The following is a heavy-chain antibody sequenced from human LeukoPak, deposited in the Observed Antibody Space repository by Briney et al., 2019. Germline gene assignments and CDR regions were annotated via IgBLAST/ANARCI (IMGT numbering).Heavy chain of an antibody. Sequence: GGSLRLSCAASGFTFSSYWMSWVRQAPGKGLEWVANIKQDGSEKYYVDSVKGRFTISRDNAKNSLYLQMNSLRAEDTAVYYCAREGNQWLELYYFDYWGQGTLVTVPS. D-gene: IGHD6-19*01. CDR2: IKQDGSEK. CDR1: GFTFSSYW. V-gene: IGHV3-7*01. J-gene: IGHJ4*02. CDR3: AREGNQWLELYYFDY.